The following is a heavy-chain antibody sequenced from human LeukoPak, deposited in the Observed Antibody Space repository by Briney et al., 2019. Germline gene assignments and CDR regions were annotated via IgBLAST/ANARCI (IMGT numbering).Heavy chain of an antibody. J-gene: IGHJ4*02. CDR1: GFTFSNYA. CDR3: AKGRGSSSYYHFDY. D-gene: IGHD6-13*01. CDR2: IIGSGGST. Sequence: PGGSLRLFCAASGFTFSNYAMSWVRQAPGKGLEWISTIIGSGGSTYYAVSVRGRFTISRDNSKNTLYLQMNSLRAEDTALYYCAKGRGSSSYYHFDYWGQGTLVSVSS. V-gene: IGHV3-23*01.